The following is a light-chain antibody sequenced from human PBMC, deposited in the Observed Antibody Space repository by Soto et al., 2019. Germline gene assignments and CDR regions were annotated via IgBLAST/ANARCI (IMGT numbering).Light chain of an antibody. Sequence: EIVLTQSPGTLSLSPGERATLSCRASQSITTTYLAWYQQKPGQAPRLLIYGASNRATGIPDRFSGSGSGTDFTLTINRLEPEDFTVYYCQQYHSLPTTFGPGTKVDI. CDR3: QQYHSLPTT. CDR1: QSITTTY. J-gene: IGKJ3*01. CDR2: GAS. V-gene: IGKV3-20*01.